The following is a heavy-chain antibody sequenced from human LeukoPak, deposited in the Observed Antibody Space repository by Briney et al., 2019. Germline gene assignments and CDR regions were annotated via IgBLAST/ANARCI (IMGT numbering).Heavy chain of an antibody. J-gene: IGHJ4*02. CDR3: ARVGSSSWYRLAPKSYYFDY. CDR2: IYYSGST. Sequence: PSETLSLTCTVSGGSISSGGYYWSWIRQHPGKGLEWIGYIYYSGSTYYNPSLKSRVTISVDTSKNQFSLKLSSVTAADTAVYYCARVGSSSWYRLAPKSYYFDYWGQGTLVTVSS. D-gene: IGHD6-13*01. CDR1: GGSISSGGYY. V-gene: IGHV4-31*03.